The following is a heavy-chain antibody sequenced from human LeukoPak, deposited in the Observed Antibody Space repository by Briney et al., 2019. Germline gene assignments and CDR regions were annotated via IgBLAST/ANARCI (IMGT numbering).Heavy chain of an antibody. J-gene: IGHJ4*02. V-gene: IGHV3-30*18. D-gene: IGHD6-19*01. Sequence: GGSLRLSCAASGFTFSSYGMPWVRQAPGKGLEWVAVISYDGSNKYYADSVKGRFTISRDNSKNTLYLQMNSLRAEDTAVYYCAKDEDSSGWGGYWGQGTLVTVSS. CDR3: AKDEDSSGWGGY. CDR1: GFTFSSYG. CDR2: ISYDGSNK.